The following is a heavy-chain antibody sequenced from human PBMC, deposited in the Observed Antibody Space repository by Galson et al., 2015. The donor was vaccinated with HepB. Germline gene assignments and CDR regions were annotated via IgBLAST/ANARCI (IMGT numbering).Heavy chain of an antibody. CDR2: ISHDGSNE. CDR1: ESSLSIYA. V-gene: IGHV3-30-3*01. CDR3: ARDGGYTCGRLAEFFDY. D-gene: IGHD2-21*01. J-gene: IGHJ4*02. Sequence: SLRLSCAASESSLSIYAMHWVRQSPGKGLEWVALISHDGSNEYYADSVKGRFTISRDNSKNTLYLQMNSLRTEDTAVNYCARDGGYTCGRLAEFFDYWGQGTLVTVSS.